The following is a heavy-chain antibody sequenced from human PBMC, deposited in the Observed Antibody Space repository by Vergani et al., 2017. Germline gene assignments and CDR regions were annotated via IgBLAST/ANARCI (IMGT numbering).Heavy chain of an antibody. CDR1: GDSIISRSYY. Sequence: QMQLQESGPGLVKASETLSLTCTVSGDSIISRSYYWGWIRQPPGKGLEWSGGIYNRGNGDSSSSLKSRVTISADTSKNQFSLRLTSVTAADTAVYYCASGKYYSDSTSHFRGRYFDVWGRGTLVTVPS. J-gene: IGHJ2*01. CDR3: ASGKYYSDSTSHFRGRYFDV. V-gene: IGHV4-39*01. CDR2: IYNRGNG. D-gene: IGHD3-16*01.